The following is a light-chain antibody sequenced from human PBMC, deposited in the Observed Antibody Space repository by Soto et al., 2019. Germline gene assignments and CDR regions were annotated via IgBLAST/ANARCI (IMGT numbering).Light chain of an antibody. J-gene: IGLJ2*01. CDR3: SSHTSSSTLV. Sequence: QAASMSGSPGRSITISCTGTSSDVGGYNYVSWYQQHPGKAPKLMIYEVSNRPSGISNRFSGSKSGNTASLTISGLQAEDEADYYCSSHTSSSTLVFGGGTKVTVL. CDR2: EVS. V-gene: IGLV2-14*01. CDR1: SSDVGGYNY.